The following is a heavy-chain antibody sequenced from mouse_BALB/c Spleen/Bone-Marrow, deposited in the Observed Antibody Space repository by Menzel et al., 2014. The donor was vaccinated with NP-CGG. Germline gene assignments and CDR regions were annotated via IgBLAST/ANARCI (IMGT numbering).Heavy chain of an antibody. V-gene: IGHV2-6-7*01. D-gene: IGHD2-4*01. CDR2: IWGDGST. CDR3: ASSTMITSWFAY. CDR1: GFSLTGYG. Sequence: LVESGPGLVAPSQSLSITCTVSGFSLTGYGVNWVRQPPGKGLEWLGMIWGDGSTDYNSALKSRLSISKDNSKSQVFLEMNSLQTDATASYYCASSTMITSWFAYCDDGTLVTVSA. J-gene: IGHJ3*01.